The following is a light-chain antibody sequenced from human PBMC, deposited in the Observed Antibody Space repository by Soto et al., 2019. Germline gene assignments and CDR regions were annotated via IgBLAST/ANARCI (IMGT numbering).Light chain of an antibody. Sequence: EIVLTQSPGTLSLSPGERATLSCRASQSVSSSYLAWYHQKPGQAPRLLIYGASSRATGIPDRFSGSGSGTDFTLTISRLEPEDFAVDYCQQYGGSRTFGQGTKVEIK. CDR3: QQYGGSRT. V-gene: IGKV3-20*01. J-gene: IGKJ1*01. CDR1: QSVSSSY. CDR2: GAS.